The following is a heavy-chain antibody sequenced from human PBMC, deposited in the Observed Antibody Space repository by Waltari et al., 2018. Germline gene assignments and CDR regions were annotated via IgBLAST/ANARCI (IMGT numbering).Heavy chain of an antibody. Sequence: EIQLVESGGGLVQPGGSLRLSCVASGFTFSAYEMNWVRQAPGKGLEWVSYISSGGSTIYYGDSVKGRFTISRDNAKKSVFLQMNILSAEDTATYYCSRSGYDYAFDVWGQGTKVSVSS. CDR3: SRSGYDYAFDV. CDR1: GFTFSAYE. D-gene: IGHD5-12*01. CDR2: ISSGGSTI. J-gene: IGHJ3*01. V-gene: IGHV3-48*03.